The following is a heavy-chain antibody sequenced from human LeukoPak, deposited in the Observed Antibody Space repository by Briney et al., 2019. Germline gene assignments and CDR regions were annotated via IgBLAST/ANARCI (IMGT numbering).Heavy chain of an antibody. CDR3: VRFLEWSPCYYMDV. D-gene: IGHD3-3*01. CDR1: GYTFTGYY. V-gene: IGHV1-2*02. Sequence: ASVKVSCTASGYTFTGYYMHWVRQAPGQGLEWMGWINPNSGGTNYAQKFQGRVTMTRDTSISTAYMELSRLRSDDTAVYYCVRFLEWSPCYYMDVWGKGTTVTVSS. J-gene: IGHJ6*03. CDR2: INPNSGGT.